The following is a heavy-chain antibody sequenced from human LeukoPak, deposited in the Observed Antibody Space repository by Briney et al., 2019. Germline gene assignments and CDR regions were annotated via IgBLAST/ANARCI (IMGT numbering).Heavy chain of an antibody. CDR2: INAGNGNT. J-gene: IGHJ4*02. CDR3: ARAVVVTAIDGYFDY. D-gene: IGHD2-21*02. Sequence: ASVKVSCKASGYTFTSYAMHWVRQAPGQRLEWMGWINAGNGNTKYSQKFQGRVTITADESTSTAYMELSSLRSEDTAVYYCARAVVVTAIDGYFDYWGQGTLVTVSS. CDR1: GYTFTSYA. V-gene: IGHV1-3*01.